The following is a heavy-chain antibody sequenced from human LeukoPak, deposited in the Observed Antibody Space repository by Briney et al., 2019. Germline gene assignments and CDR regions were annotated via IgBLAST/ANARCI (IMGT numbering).Heavy chain of an antibody. D-gene: IGHD2-2*01. CDR1: GLPFCDYA. CDR2: IIRKAYGGTT. V-gene: IGHV3-49*03. J-gene: IGHJ4*02. Sequence: GGPLRLSFTASGLPFCDYAMSWCRRAPGKGVGGGGFIIRKAYGGTTEYAASVKARFTLSRDASQSIAYLQINSLKTEDTAVYYCTRDGLEGYCSSTSCYWPWFFDYWGQGTLVTVSS. CDR3: TRDGLEGYCSSTSCYWPWFFDY.